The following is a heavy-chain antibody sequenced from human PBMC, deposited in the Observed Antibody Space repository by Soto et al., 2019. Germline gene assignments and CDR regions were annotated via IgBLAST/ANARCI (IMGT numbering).Heavy chain of an antibody. V-gene: IGHV4-59*03. CDR2: IYHMGGT. CDR1: GSSINSDY. D-gene: IGHD5-12*01. CDR3: ARFTYKSGFNWFDP. Sequence: LSLTCTVSGSSINSDYWSLIRQSPGKGLEWIGYIYHMGGTDYNPSLKSRVTISIDKSKNQFSLNLRSVTAADTAVYFCARFTYKSGFNWFDPWGQGTQVTVSS. J-gene: IGHJ5*02.